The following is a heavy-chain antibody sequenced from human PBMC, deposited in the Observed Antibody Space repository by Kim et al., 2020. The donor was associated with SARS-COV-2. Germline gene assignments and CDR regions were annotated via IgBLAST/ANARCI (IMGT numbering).Heavy chain of an antibody. J-gene: IGHJ4*02. Sequence: SETLSLTCTVSGGSISSGDYYWSWIRQPPGKGLEWIGYIYYSGSTYYNPSLKSRVTISVDTSKNQFSLKLSSVTAADTAVYYCARGLDGDYHFDYWGQGTLVTVSS. V-gene: IGHV4-30-4*01. D-gene: IGHD4-17*01. CDR2: IYYSGST. CDR3: ARGLDGDYHFDY. CDR1: GGSISSGDYY.